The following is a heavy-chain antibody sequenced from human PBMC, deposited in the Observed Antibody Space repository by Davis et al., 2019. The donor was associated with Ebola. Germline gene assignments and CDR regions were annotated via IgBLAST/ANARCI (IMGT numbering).Heavy chain of an antibody. CDR1: GFTFSSYA. Sequence: GESLKISCAASGFTFSSYAMHWVRQAPGKGLEWVAVISYDGSNKYYADSVKGRFTISRDNSKNTLYLQMNSLRAEDTAVYYCARETDGMDGWGKGTTVTVAS. CDR3: ARETDGMDG. CDR2: ISYDGSNK. V-gene: IGHV3-30-3*01. J-gene: IGHJ6*04.